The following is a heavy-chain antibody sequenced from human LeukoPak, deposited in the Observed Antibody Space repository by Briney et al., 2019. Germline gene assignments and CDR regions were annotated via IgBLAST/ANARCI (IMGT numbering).Heavy chain of an antibody. CDR2: IKQDGSEK. Sequence: GGSLRLSCAASGFTFSSYWMSWVRQAPGKGLEWVANIKQDGSEKYYVDSVKGRFTISRDNAKNSLYLQTNSLRAEDTAVYYCARVVGDYSNYEYYYYYMDVWGKGTTVTVSS. J-gene: IGHJ6*03. CDR1: GFTFSSYW. V-gene: IGHV3-7*01. D-gene: IGHD4-11*01. CDR3: ARVVGDYSNYEYYYYYMDV.